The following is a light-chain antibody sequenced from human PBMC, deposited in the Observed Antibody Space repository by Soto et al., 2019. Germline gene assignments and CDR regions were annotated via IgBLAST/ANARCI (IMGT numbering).Light chain of an antibody. CDR1: SSDVGGYNY. CDR2: DVS. Sequence: QSALTQPASVSGSPGQSITISCTGTSSDVGGYNYVSWYQQHPGKAPKLMIYDVSNRPSGVSNRFSGSKSGNTASLTISGLQAEDEADYYCSSYTSSVYVFGTGTKLTVI. V-gene: IGLV2-14*01. CDR3: SSYTSSVYV. J-gene: IGLJ1*01.